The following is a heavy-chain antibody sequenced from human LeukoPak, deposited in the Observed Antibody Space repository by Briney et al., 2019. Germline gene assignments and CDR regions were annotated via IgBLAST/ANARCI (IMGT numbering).Heavy chain of an antibody. CDR3: ARRRITMVRGVIKAFDY. J-gene: IGHJ4*02. CDR2: MNHSGST. Sequence: SETLSLTCALYVGSFSGYYWSWIRQPPGKGLEWIGEMNHSGSTNYNPSLKSRVTISVDTSKNQFSLKQRSVTAADTAVYYCARRRITMVRGVIKAFDYCGQGTLVTVSS. D-gene: IGHD3-10*01. V-gene: IGHV4-34*01. CDR1: VGSFSGYY.